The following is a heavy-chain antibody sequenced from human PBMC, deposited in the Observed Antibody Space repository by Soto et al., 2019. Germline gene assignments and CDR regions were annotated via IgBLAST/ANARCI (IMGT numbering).Heavy chain of an antibody. V-gene: IGHV4-39*01. CDR2: IYYSGST. J-gene: IGHJ4*02. CDR3: ARHKLDYGDYGFDY. CDR1: GGSISSSSYY. D-gene: IGHD4-17*01. Sequence: PSETLSLTCTVSGGSISSSSYYWGWIRQPPGKGLEWIGSIYYSGSTYYDPSLKSRVTISVDTSKNQFSLKLSSVTAADTAVYYCARHKLDYGDYGFDYWGQGTLVTVSS.